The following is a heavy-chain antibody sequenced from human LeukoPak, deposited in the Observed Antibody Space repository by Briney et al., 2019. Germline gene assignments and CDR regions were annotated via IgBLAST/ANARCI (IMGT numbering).Heavy chain of an antibody. V-gene: IGHV4-61*01. CDR2: IYYSGST. CDR1: GGSVSSGSYY. CDR3: ARYGVSGAATEGFDP. Sequence: SETLSLTCTVSGGSVSSGSYYWSWIRQPPGKGLEWIAYIYYSGSTNYNPALKSRVTISVDTSKNQFSLKLSSVTAADTAVYYCARYGVSGAATEGFDPWGQGTLVTVSS. D-gene: IGHD1-26*01. J-gene: IGHJ5*02.